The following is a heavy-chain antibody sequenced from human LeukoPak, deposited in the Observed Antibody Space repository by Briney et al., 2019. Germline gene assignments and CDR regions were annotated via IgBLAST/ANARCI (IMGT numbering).Heavy chain of an antibody. V-gene: IGHV1-8*01. CDR3: ARSLEPEYGMDV. CDR1: GYTFTSYD. Sequence: ASVKVSRKASGYTFTSYDINWVRQATGQGLEWMGWMNPNSGNTGYAQKFQGRVTMTRNTSISTAYMELSSLRSEDTAVYYCARSLEPEYGMDVWGQGTTVTVSS. D-gene: IGHD1-14*01. CDR2: MNPNSGNT. J-gene: IGHJ6*02.